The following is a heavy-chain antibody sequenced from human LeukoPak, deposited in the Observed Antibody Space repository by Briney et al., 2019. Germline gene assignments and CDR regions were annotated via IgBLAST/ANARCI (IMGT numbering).Heavy chain of an antibody. D-gene: IGHD2-2*01. CDR3: ARGHCSSTSCYLSRGNYYYYYMDV. CDR1: GGTFSSYA. Sequence: ASVKVSCKASGGTFSSYAISWVRQAPGQGLEWMGGIIPIFGTANYAQKFQGRVTITADESTSTAYMELSSLRSEDTAVYYSARGHCSSTSCYLSRGNYYYYYMDVWGKGTTVTVSS. V-gene: IGHV1-69*13. J-gene: IGHJ6*03. CDR2: IIPIFGTA.